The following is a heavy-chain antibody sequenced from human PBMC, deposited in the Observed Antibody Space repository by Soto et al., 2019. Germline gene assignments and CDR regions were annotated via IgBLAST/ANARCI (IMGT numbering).Heavy chain of an antibody. CDR3: ARARIFYGLDV. J-gene: IGHJ6*02. D-gene: IGHD2-15*01. CDR2: INAYNVYNGNT. Sequence: QVQLVQSGAEVKKPGASVKVSCKASGYTFTSFGISWVRQAPGQGLEWMGWINAYNVYNGNTNYAQNPQGRVTMTTDTSTSTAYMELRSLRSDDTAVYYCARARIFYGLDVWGQGTTVTVSS. CDR1: GYTFTSFG. V-gene: IGHV1-18*01.